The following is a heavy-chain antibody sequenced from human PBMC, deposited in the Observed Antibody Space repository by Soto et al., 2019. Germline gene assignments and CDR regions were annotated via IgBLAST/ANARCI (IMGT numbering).Heavy chain of an antibody. CDR2: IRNDGSNE. CDR3: AKGPAGGDTHRSADY. V-gene: IGHV3-30*18. CDR1: GFTFSNYG. D-gene: IGHD3-16*01. Sequence: GGSLRLSCAASGFTFSNYGMHWVRQAPGKGLEWVAVIRNDGSNEYYADSVKGRFTISRDNPKHTLYLQMNSLRAEDTAVYYCAKGPAGGDTHRSADYWGQGALVTVSS. J-gene: IGHJ4*02.